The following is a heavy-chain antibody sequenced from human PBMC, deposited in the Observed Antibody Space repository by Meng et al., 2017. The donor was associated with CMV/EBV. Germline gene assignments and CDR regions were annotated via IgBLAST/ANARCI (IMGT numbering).Heavy chain of an antibody. CDR1: GFSFSDYY. V-gene: IGHV3-11*04. D-gene: IGHD4-17*01. CDR3: TRNHEYGDQRYGMDV. CDR2: ISGSGRIK. J-gene: IGHJ6*02. Sequence: GESLKISCVASGFSFSDYYMSWIRRAPGKGLEYISYISGSGRIKYSADSVKGRFTISRDNAKNSLYLQMNSLRAEDTAIYYCTRNHEYGDQRYGMDVWGQGTTVTVSS.